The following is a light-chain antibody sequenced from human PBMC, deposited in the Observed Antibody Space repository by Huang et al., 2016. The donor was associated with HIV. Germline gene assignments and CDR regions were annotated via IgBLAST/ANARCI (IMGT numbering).Light chain of an antibody. CDR1: QSFISF. CDR2: SAS. J-gene: IGKJ2*01. CDR3: QQSDSTPYT. V-gene: IGKV1-39*01. Sequence: DIQMTQSPSSLSASVGDRVTISCRSSQSFISFLNWYQQRPGKAPKLLIYSASILQIGVPSRFSGSGSGTDFSLTINSLQPEDFATYYCQQSDSTPYTFGQGTKLEIK.